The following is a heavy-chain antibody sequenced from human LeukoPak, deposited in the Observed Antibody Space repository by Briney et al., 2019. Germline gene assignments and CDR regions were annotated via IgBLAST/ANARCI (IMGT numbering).Heavy chain of an antibody. CDR3: ARQAAHGYSSSWYWSRDYFDY. CDR1: GGSISSYY. CDR2: IYYSGST. V-gene: IGHV4-59*08. J-gene: IGHJ4*02. Sequence: PSETLSLTCTVSGGSISSYYWSWIRQPPGEGLEWIGYIYYSGSTNYNPSLKSRVTISVDTSKNQFSLKLSSVTAADTAVYYCARQAAHGYSSSWYWSRDYFDYWGQGTLVAVSS. D-gene: IGHD6-13*01.